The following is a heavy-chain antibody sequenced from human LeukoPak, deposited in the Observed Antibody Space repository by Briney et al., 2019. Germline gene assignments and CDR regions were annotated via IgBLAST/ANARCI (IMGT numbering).Heavy chain of an antibody. CDR1: GYTFADYY. J-gene: IGHJ4*02. D-gene: IGHD1-7*01. Sequence: ASVKVSCKASGYTFADYYMHWVRQAPGHGLEWMGWINPSSDATINAQKFQGRVTLTRDTSISTAYMELSSLRSDDTAVYYCARGFPGELLDYWGQGTLVTVSS. CDR3: ARGFPGELLDY. CDR2: INPSSDAT. V-gene: IGHV1-2*02.